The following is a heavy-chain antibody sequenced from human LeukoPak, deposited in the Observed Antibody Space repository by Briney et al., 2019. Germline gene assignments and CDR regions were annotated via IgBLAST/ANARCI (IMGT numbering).Heavy chain of an antibody. Sequence: SETLSLTCAVYGGSFSGYYWSWIRQPPGKGLEWIGEINHSGSTNYNPSLKSRVTISVDTSKNQFSLKLSSVTAADTAVYYCARGSHRGYYYGSGSPLDYWGQGTLVTVSS. V-gene: IGHV4-34*01. CDR2: INHSGST. J-gene: IGHJ4*02. CDR3: ARGSHRGYYYGSGSPLDY. D-gene: IGHD3-10*01. CDR1: GGSFSGYY.